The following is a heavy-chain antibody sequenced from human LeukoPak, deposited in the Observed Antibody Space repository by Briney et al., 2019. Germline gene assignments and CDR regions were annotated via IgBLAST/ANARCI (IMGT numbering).Heavy chain of an antibody. CDR2: ISSSSYI. CDR3: ARGPVVGAPGFLNY. V-gene: IGHV3-21*01. CDR1: GFTFSSYS. Sequence: GGSLRLSCAASGFTFSSYSMNWVRQAPGKGLEWVSSISSSSYIYYADSVKGRFTISRDNAKNSLYLQMNSLRAEDTGVYYCARGPVVGAPGFLNYWGQGTLVTVSS. J-gene: IGHJ4*02. D-gene: IGHD1-26*01.